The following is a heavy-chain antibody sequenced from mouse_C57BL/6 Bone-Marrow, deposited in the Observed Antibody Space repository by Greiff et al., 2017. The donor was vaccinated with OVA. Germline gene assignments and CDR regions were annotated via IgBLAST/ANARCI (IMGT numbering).Heavy chain of an antibody. J-gene: IGHJ2*01. V-gene: IGHV6-3*01. Sequence: EVKLVESGGGLVQPGGSMKLSCVASGFTFSNYWMNWVRQSPEKGLEWVAQIRLKSDNYATHYAESVKGRFTISRDDSKSSVYLQMNNLRAEDTGIYYCTEGWLLGDYFDYWGQGTTLTVSS. CDR1: GFTFSNYW. CDR2: IRLKSDNYAT. D-gene: IGHD2-3*01. CDR3: TEGWLLGDYFDY.